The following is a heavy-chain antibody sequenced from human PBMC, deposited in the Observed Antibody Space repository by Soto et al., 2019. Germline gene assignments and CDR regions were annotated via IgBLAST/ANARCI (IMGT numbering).Heavy chain of an antibody. J-gene: IGHJ4*02. CDR3: AKDLNWNYYDY. D-gene: IGHD1-20*01. V-gene: IGHV3-23*01. CDR1: GFTFSSYA. Sequence: PGGSLRLSCAASGFTFSSYAMSWVRQAPGKGLEWVSGISGSGISTYYADSVKGRFTISRDNSKDTLYLQMNSLRAEDTAVYYCAKDLNWNYYDYWGQGALVTVSS. CDR2: ISGSGIST.